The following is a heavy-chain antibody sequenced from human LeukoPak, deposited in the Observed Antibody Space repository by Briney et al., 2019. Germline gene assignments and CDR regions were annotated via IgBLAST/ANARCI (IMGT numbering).Heavy chain of an antibody. Sequence: PGGSLRLSCAASGFTFSSYGLHWVRQAPGKGLEWVSFISVSGDTTHYADSVKGRFTISRDNSKNTLYLQMNSLRAEDTAVYYCAKTFCSSPSCYSPDYWGQGTLVTVSS. CDR3: AKTFCSSPSCYSPDY. V-gene: IGHV3-23*01. CDR2: ISVSGDTT. J-gene: IGHJ4*02. CDR1: GFTFSSYG. D-gene: IGHD2-2*01.